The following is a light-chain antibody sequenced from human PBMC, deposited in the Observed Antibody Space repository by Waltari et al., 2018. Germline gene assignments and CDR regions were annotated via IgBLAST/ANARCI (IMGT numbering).Light chain of an antibody. J-gene: IGKJ2*03. CDR3: QQYYDPPYS. Sequence: DIVMTQSPDSLAVSLGERATINCKSSQSVLYSSNNKNYLAWYQQKPGQPPKLLISWASTRASGVPDRFSGSGSRTDFTLTISSLQAEDVAVYYCQQYYDPPYSFGQGTKLEIK. V-gene: IGKV4-1*01. CDR2: WAS. CDR1: QSVLYSSNNKNY.